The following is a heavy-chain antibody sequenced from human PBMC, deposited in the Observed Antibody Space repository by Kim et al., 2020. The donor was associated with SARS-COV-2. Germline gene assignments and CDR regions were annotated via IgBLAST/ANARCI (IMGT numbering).Heavy chain of an antibody. J-gene: IGHJ3*02. CDR3: ARAPTMIVVVRAFDI. V-gene: IGHV4-31*01. Sequence: SETLSLTCTVSGGSINSGGYYWSWIRQHPGKGLEWIGYTYYSGSTYYNPSIKSPVTISVDTSKNQFSLKLSSVTAADTAVYYCARAPTMIVVVRAFDIWGEGKRVTGSA. D-gene: IGHD3-22*01. CDR1: GGSINSGGYY. CDR2: TYYSGST.